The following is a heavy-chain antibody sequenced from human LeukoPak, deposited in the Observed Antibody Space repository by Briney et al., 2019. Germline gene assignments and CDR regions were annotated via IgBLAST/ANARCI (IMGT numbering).Heavy chain of an antibody. J-gene: IGHJ5*02. CDR3: ARVPYSSSSRCGWFDP. CDR2: MNPNSGNT. CDR1: GYTFTSYD. D-gene: IGHD6-6*01. Sequence: ASVKVSCKASGYTFTSYDINWVRQATGQGLEWMGWMNPNSGNTGYAQKFQGRVTMTRNTSISTAYMELSSLRSEDTAVYYCARVPYSSSSRCGWFDPLGQGTLVTVSS. V-gene: IGHV1-8*01.